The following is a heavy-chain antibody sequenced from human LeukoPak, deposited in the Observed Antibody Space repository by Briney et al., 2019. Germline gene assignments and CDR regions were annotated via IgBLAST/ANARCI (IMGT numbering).Heavy chain of an antibody. CDR2: ISSSSYI. CDR1: GFTFSSYS. J-gene: IGHJ5*02. Sequence: GGSLRLTCAASGFTFSSYSMNWVRQAPGKGLEWVSSISSSSYIYYADSVKGRFTISRDNAKNPLYLQMNSLRAEDTAVYYCARVNCSSSSCYKNWFDPWGQGTLDTVSS. CDR3: ARVNCSSSSCYKNWFDP. V-gene: IGHV3-21*01. D-gene: IGHD2-2*02.